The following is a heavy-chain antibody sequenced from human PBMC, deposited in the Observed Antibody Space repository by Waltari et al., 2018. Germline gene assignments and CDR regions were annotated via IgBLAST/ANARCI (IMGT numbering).Heavy chain of an antibody. J-gene: IGHJ3*02. D-gene: IGHD3-22*01. CDR3: ARRGSYYDSSGYSGAFDI. V-gene: IGHV4-39*01. CDR2: IYYSWST. CDR1: GGSISSSSSF. Sequence: QLQLQESGPGLVKPSETLSLTCTVSGGSISSSSSFWGWIRQPPGKGLQWIGNIYYSWSTYYNPSLKSRVTISIDTPKNQFSLKLSSVTAADTAVYYCARRGSYYDSSGYSGAFDIWGQGTMVTVSS.